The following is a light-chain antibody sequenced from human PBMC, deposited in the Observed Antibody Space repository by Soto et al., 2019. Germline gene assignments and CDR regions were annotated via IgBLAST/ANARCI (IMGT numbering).Light chain of an antibody. J-gene: IGLJ1*01. V-gene: IGLV2-14*01. Sequence: QSVLTQPASVSGSPGQSITLSCTGTSNDVGGYNIVSWYQQRPGKAPKLMIYDVSYRPSGVSNRFSGSKSGNTASLTISGLQAEDEGDYYCTSFPTSGTHVFGPGTKVTVL. CDR1: SNDVGGYNI. CDR2: DVS. CDR3: TSFPTSGTHV.